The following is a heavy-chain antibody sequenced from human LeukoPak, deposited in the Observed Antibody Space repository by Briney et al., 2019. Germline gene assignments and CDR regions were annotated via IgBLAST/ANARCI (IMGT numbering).Heavy chain of an antibody. CDR2: IYTSGST. V-gene: IGHV4-4*07. D-gene: IGHD6-13*01. J-gene: IGHJ5*02. Sequence: SETLSLTCTVSGGSISSDYWSWIRQPDGKGLEWIGRIYTSGSTNYNPSLKSRVSMSVDTSTNQFSLKLSFVTAADTAVYYCARDSLVHPNRWFDPWGQGTLVTVSS. CDR1: GGSISSDY. CDR3: ARDSLVHPNRWFDP.